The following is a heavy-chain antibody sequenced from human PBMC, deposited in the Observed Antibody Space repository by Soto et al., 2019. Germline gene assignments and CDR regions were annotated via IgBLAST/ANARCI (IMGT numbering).Heavy chain of an antibody. CDR3: ARRDTAMVQGYYYGMDV. D-gene: IGHD5-18*01. CDR1: GGTFSSYT. CDR2: IIPILGIA. V-gene: IGHV1-69*02. Sequence: GASVKVSCKASGGTFSSYTISWVRQAPGQGLEWMGRIIPILGIANYAQKFQGRVTITADKSTSTAYMELSSLRSEDTAVYYCARRDTAMVQGYYYGMDVWGQGTTVT. J-gene: IGHJ6*02.